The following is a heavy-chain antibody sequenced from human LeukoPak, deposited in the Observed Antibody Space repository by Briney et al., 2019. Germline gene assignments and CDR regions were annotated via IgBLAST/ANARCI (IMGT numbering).Heavy chain of an antibody. CDR2: FDPEDGET. J-gene: IGHJ4*02. D-gene: IGHD2-15*01. V-gene: IGHV1-24*01. Sequence: ASVKVSCKVSGYTLTELSMHWVRQAPGKGLEWMGGFDPEDGETIYAQKFQGRVTMTEDTSTDTAYVELSSLRSEDTAVYYCATFHSRGSGHHYWGQGTLVTVSS. CDR1: GYTLTELS. CDR3: ATFHSRGSGHHY.